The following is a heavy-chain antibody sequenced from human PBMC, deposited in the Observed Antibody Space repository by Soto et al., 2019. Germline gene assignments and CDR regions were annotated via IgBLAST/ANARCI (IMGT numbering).Heavy chain of an antibody. J-gene: IGHJ5*02. V-gene: IGHV4-39*01. D-gene: IGHD2-8*01. CDR2: IYYSGST. Sequence: GGTESSSRYSWDNKRKPPGKGLEWIGSIYYSGSTYYNPSLKSRVTISVDTSKNQFSLKLSSVTAADTAVYYCARDPVVGLMVYARGWFDPWGQGTLVTVYS. CDR3: ARDPVVGLMVYARGWFDP. CDR1: GGTESSSRYS.